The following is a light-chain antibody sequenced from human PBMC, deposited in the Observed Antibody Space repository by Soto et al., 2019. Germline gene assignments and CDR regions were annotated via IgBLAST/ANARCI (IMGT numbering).Light chain of an antibody. Sequence: QSVLTQPASVSGSPGQSITISCTGTSSDVGAYNYVSWYQQHPGKAPKLMIYEVSNRPSGVSHRFSGSKFGNTASLTISGLQAEDEGDYYCSSYTRSNTLVIFGGGTKITVL. CDR3: SSYTRSNTLVI. CDR2: EVS. J-gene: IGLJ2*01. V-gene: IGLV2-14*01. CDR1: SSDVGAYNY.